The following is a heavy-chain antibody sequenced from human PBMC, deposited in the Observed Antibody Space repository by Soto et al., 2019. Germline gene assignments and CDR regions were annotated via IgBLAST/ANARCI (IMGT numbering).Heavy chain of an antibody. CDR3: ARDLSLWSDYYYGMDV. D-gene: IGHD3-10*01. Sequence: QVQLVESGGGVVQPGRSLRLSCAASGFTFSSYAMHWVRQAPGKGLEWVAVISYDGSNKYYADSVKGRFTISRDNSKNTLYLQMNSLRAEDTAVYYCARDLSLWSDYYYGMDVW. CDR1: GFTFSSYA. V-gene: IGHV3-30-3*01. J-gene: IGHJ6*01. CDR2: ISYDGSNK.